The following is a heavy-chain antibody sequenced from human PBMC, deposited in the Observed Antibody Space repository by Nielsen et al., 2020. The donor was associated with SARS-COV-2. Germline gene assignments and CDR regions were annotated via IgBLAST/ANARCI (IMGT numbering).Heavy chain of an antibody. CDR3: ARDHGYCSGGSCYRHYSYGMDV. D-gene: IGHD2-15*01. CDR2: INWNGGST. J-gene: IGHJ6*02. CDR1: GFTFSSYS. V-gene: IGHV3-20*04. Sequence: GESLKISCAASGFTFSSYSMNWVRQAPGKGLEWVSGINWNGGSTGYADSVKGRFTISRDNAKNSLYLQMDSLRAEDTAIYYCARDHGYCSGGSCYRHYSYGMDVWGQGTPVTVSS.